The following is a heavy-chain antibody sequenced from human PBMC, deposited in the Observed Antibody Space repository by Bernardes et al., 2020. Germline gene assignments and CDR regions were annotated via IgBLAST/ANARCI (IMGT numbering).Heavy chain of an antibody. D-gene: IGHD6-25*01. CDR2: ISGSGGST. V-gene: IGHV3-23*01. J-gene: IGHJ4*02. CDR1: GFTFSSYA. CDR3: AKDQAIAAEFDY. Sequence: GGSLRLSCAASGFTFSSYAMSWVRQDPGTGLAWVSAISGSGGSTYYADSVKGRFTISRDNSKNTLYLQMNSLRAEDTAVYYCAKDQAIAAEFDYWGQGTLVTGSS.